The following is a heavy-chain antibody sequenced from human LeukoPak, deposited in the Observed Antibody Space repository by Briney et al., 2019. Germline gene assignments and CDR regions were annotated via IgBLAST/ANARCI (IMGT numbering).Heavy chain of an antibody. V-gene: IGHV3-49*03. CDR2: IRSKAYGGTT. Sequence: GGSLRLSCTASGFTFGDYAMSWFRQAPGKGLEWVGFIRSKAYGGTTEYAASVKGRFTISRDDSKSIAYLQMNSLKTEDTAVYYCTTGSEVPGMDYWGQGTLVTVSS. D-gene: IGHD3-10*01. CDR1: GFTFGDYA. J-gene: IGHJ4*02. CDR3: TTGSEVPGMDY.